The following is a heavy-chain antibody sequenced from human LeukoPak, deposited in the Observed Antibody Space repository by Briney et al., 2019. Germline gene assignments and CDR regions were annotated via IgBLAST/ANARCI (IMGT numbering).Heavy chain of an antibody. V-gene: IGHV1-69*05. D-gene: IGHD3-22*01. J-gene: IGHJ3*02. Sequence: SVKVSCKASGGTFSSYAISWVRQAPGQGLEWMGGIIPIFGTANYARKFQGRVTITTDESTSTAYMELSSLRSEDTAVYYCATTLGRYYYDSSGPRDAFDIWGQGTMVTVSS. CDR1: GGTFSSYA. CDR2: IIPIFGTA. CDR3: ATTLGRYYYDSSGPRDAFDI.